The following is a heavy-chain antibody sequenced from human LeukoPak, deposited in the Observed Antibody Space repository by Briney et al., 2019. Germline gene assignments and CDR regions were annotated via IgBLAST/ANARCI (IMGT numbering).Heavy chain of an antibody. CDR1: GYTFTSCR. Sequence: ASVKVSCKACGYTFTSCRISWVRQAPGQGLEWMGWISAYNGNTNYAQKLQGRVTMTTDTSTSTAYMELRSLRSDDTAVYYCARGDSSGYYDYWGQGTLVTVSS. D-gene: IGHD3-22*01. CDR2: ISAYNGNT. V-gene: IGHV1-18*01. CDR3: ARGDSSGYYDY. J-gene: IGHJ4*02.